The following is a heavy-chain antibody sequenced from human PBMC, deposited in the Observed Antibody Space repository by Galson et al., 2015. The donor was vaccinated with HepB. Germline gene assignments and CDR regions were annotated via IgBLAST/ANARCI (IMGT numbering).Heavy chain of an antibody. CDR2: ISSNGGST. J-gene: IGHJ6*03. V-gene: IGHV3-64*01. CDR3: AREGRRRLSYYYYMDV. Sequence: SLRLSCAASGFTFSSYAMHWVRQAPGKGLEYVSAISSNGGSTYYANSVKGRFTISRDNSKNTLYLQMGSLRAEDMAVYYCAREGRRRLSYYYYMDVWGKGTTVTVSS. CDR1: GFTFSSYA. D-gene: IGHD3-10*01.